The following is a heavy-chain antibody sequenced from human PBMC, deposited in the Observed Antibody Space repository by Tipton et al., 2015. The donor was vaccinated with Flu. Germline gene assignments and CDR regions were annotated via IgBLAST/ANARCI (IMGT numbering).Heavy chain of an antibody. D-gene: IGHD1-1*01. CDR2: IYHTGST. J-gene: IGHJ4*02. CDR3: ARGVWNAGASYDFDS. CDR1: GYSISSGYY. Sequence: LRLSCSVSGYSISSGYYWGWIRQPPGKGLGWIGSIYHTGSTYYNPSLQSRVTMSMDTSKNHFSVKLGSVTAADTAVYYCARGVWNAGASYDFDSWSQGALVTVSS. V-gene: IGHV4-38-2*02.